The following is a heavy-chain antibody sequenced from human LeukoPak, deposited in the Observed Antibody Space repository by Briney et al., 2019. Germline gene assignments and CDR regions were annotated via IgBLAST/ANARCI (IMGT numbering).Heavy chain of an antibody. D-gene: IGHD3-10*01. Sequence: PSETLSLTCAVYGGSFSGLSWNWIRQPPGKGLEWIGEINHSGSTNYNPSLKSRVTISVDTSKNQFSLKLSSVTAADTAVYYCARLFSGRSRDYYGSGSFYYYYYYMDVWGKGTTVTISS. CDR3: ARLFSGRSRDYYGSGSFYYYYYYMDV. CDR1: GGSFSGLS. J-gene: IGHJ6*03. CDR2: INHSGST. V-gene: IGHV4-34*01.